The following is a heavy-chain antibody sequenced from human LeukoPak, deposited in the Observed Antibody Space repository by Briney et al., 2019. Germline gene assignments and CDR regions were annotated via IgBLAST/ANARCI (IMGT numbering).Heavy chain of an antibody. V-gene: IGHV1-2*02. Sequence: GASVKVSCKASGYTFTGYYMHWVRQAPGQGLEWMGWINPNSGGTNYAQKFQGRVTMTRDTSISTAYMELSSLRSEDTAVYYCARPIAAAGTSYYYYYYMDVWGKGTTVTVSS. CDR3: ARPIAAAGTSYYYYYYMDV. J-gene: IGHJ6*03. D-gene: IGHD6-13*01. CDR2: INPNSGGT. CDR1: GYTFTGYY.